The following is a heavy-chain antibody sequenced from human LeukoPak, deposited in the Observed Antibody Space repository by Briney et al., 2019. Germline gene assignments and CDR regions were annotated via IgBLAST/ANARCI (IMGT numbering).Heavy chain of an antibody. Sequence: GGSLRLSCAASGFTFSSFWMSWVRQAPGKGLEWVANIKQDGSEEYYVDSVKGRFTISRDSGKNSLYLQMNSLRAEDTAVYYCARWEGNGYYFDYRGQGTLVTVSS. CDR3: ARWEGNGYYFDY. CDR1: GFTFSSFW. D-gene: IGHD3-22*01. CDR2: IKQDGSEE. V-gene: IGHV3-7*01. J-gene: IGHJ4*02.